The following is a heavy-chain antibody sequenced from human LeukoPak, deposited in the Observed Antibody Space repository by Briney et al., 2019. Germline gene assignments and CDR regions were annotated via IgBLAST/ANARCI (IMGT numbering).Heavy chain of an antibody. V-gene: IGHV3-15*01. CDR1: GLTVSNAW. CDR3: NCRGGEWAIYYYYMDV. J-gene: IGHJ6*03. CDR2: IKSKTDGGTT. D-gene: IGHD3-16*01. Sequence: GGSIRPSCAASGLTVSNAWTSWVRQAPGKGLEWVGRIKSKTDGGTTDYAASVKGRFTISRDDSKNTLYLQMNSLKSVETDVYYFNCRGGEWAIYYYYMDVWGQGTLVTVSS.